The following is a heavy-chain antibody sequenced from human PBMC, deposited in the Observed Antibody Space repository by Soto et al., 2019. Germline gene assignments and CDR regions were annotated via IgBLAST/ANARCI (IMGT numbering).Heavy chain of an antibody. V-gene: IGHV4-59*01. J-gene: IGHJ1*01. CDR3: ARDRAAYDSSGCSIDQ. Sequence: TLSLTCSVSGVSISSYYWTWIRQPPGKGLEWIGDIYHTDSTNYNPSLESRITISIDTSKNQFSLKLSSVTAADTAVYYCARDRAAYDSSGCSIDQWGQGTLVTVSS. CDR2: IYHTDST. D-gene: IGHD3-22*01. CDR1: GVSISSYY.